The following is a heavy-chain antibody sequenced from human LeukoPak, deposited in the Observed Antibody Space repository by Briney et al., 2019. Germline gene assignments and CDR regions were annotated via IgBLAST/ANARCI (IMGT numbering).Heavy chain of an antibody. CDR2: IFSNDEK. D-gene: IGHD2-8*02. CDR1: GCSLTNAGLG. CDR3: ARALLVDYNFDY. Sequence: SGPVLVKPTKTLTLTCTVSGCSLTNAGLGVSWIRQPPGKAREWLSHIFSNDEKSYRTSLKIRLPISKDTYKSQVVLIMTNMDPVDTATYYCARALLVDYNFDYWGQGTLVTVSS. V-gene: IGHV2-26*01. J-gene: IGHJ4*02.